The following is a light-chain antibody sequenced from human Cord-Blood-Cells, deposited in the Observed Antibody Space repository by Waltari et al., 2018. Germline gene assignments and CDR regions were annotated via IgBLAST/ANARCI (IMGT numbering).Light chain of an antibody. CDR3: QQYNSYSPYT. V-gene: IGKV1-5*01. CDR2: DAS. Sequence: DIQMTQSPSTLSASVGDRVTIPCRASQSLSSWLAWYQQKPGKAPKLLIYDASSLESGVPSRFSGSGSGTEFTLTISSLQPDDFATYYCQQYNSYSPYTFGQGTKLEIK. J-gene: IGKJ2*01. CDR1: QSLSSW.